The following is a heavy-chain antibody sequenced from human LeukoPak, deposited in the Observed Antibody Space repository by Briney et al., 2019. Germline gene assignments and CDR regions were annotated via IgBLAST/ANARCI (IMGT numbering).Heavy chain of an antibody. J-gene: IGHJ4*02. Sequence: GGSLRLSCAASGFTFSSYAMSWVRQAPGKGLEWVSAISGSGGSTYYADSVKGRFTISRDNSKNTLYLQMNSLRGDDTAVYYCAKDVGKWESLHFFDYWGQGTLVTVSS. CDR3: AKDVGKWESLHFFDY. D-gene: IGHD1-26*01. V-gene: IGHV3-23*01. CDR1: GFTFSSYA. CDR2: ISGSGGST.